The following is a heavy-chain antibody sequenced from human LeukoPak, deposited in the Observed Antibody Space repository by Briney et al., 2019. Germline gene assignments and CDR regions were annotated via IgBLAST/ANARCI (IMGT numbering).Heavy chain of an antibody. Sequence: SQTLSLTCTVSGGSISSGDYYWSWIRQPPGKGLEWIGYIYYSGSTNYNPSLKSRVTISVDTSKNQFSLKLSSATAADTAVYYCARVLGDFWSGYFSSFDYWGQGTLVTVSS. CDR2: IYYSGST. J-gene: IGHJ4*02. V-gene: IGHV4-61*08. CDR3: ARVLGDFWSGYFSSFDY. D-gene: IGHD3-3*01. CDR1: GGSISSGDYY.